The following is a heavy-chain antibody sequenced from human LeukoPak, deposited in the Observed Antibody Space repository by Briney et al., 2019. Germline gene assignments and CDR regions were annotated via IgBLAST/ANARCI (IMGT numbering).Heavy chain of an antibody. CDR2: IYHSGST. Sequence: SETLSLTCAVSGGSISSSNWWSWVRQPPGKGLEWIGEIYHSGSTNYDPSLKSRVTISVDKSKNQFSLKLSSVTAADTAVYYCARDHLPWVVPGDYGGNPEHYYYYYMDVWGKGTTVTVSS. D-gene: IGHD4-23*01. V-gene: IGHV4-4*02. CDR1: GGSISSSNW. CDR3: ARDHLPWVVPGDYGGNPEHYYYYYMDV. J-gene: IGHJ6*03.